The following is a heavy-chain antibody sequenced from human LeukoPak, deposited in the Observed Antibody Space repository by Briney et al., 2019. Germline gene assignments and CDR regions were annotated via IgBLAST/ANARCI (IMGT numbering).Heavy chain of an antibody. V-gene: IGHV4-59*01. CDR3: ASRFRNYDSSGYTY. Sequence: PSETLSLTCTVSGGSISSYYWSWIRQPPGKGLEWIGYIYYSGSTNYNPSLKSRVTISVDTSKNQFSLKLSSVTAADTAVYYCASRFRNYDSSGYTYWGQGTLVTVSS. CDR2: IYYSGST. CDR1: GGSISSYY. D-gene: IGHD3-22*01. J-gene: IGHJ4*02.